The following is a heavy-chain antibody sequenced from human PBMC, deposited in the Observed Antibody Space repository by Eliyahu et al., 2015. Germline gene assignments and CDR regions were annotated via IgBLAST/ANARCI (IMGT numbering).Heavy chain of an antibody. J-gene: IGHJ6*02. CDR2: ISGSGGST. CDR3: AKAYPEMATTPSYYYYGMDV. D-gene: IGHD5-24*01. CDR1: GFTFXTYA. V-gene: IGHV3-23*01. Sequence: EVQLLESGGDLVQPGGSLRLSCAASGFTFXTYAMSWVRQAPGKGLXWVSSISGSGGSTYYADSVKGRFTISRDNSKETLYLQMNSLRAEDTAVYYCAKAYPEMATTPSYYYYGMDVWGQGTTVTVSS.